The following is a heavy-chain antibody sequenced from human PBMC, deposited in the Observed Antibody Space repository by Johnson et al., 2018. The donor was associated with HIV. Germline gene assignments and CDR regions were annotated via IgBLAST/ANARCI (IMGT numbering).Heavy chain of an antibody. J-gene: IGHJ3*02. D-gene: IGHD3-3*01. Sequence: EVHLVESGGGVVQPGRSLRLSCAASGFTFSSYDMHWVRQGPGKGLEWVSVIYSGDSTYYADSVKGRFTISRDNSKNTLYLQMNSLRAEDTAVYYCARGYTIGAFDIWGQGTMVTVSS. CDR1: GFTFSSYD. CDR3: ARGYTIGAFDI. V-gene: IGHV3-66*01. CDR2: IYSGDST.